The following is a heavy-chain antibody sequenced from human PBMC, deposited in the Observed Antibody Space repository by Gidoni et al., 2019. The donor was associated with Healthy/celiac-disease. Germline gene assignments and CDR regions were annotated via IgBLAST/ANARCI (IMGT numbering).Heavy chain of an antibody. J-gene: IGHJ6*02. CDR1: GVTFSSYT. CDR3: ARAFGYCSGGSCYSIAYYGMDV. CDR2: SIPILGIA. V-gene: IGHV1-69*02. D-gene: IGHD2-15*01. Sequence: QVQLVQSGAEVKKPGSSVKVSCKASGVTFSSYTISWVRQAPGHGLEWMGRSIPILGIANYAQKFQGRVTITADKSTSTAYMELSSLRSEDTAVYYCARAFGYCSGGSCYSIAYYGMDVWGQGTTVTVSS.